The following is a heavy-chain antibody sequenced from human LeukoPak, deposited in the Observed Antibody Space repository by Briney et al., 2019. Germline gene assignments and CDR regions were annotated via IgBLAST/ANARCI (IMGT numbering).Heavy chain of an antibody. CDR3: ARHSIYGTYNWFDP. CDR2: IYPGNSDT. D-gene: IGHD2/OR15-2a*01. Sequence: GESLKISCKGSGYSFTTYWIGWVRQMPGKGLEWMGIIYPGNSDTRYSPSFQGQITISADKSISTAYLQWNSLKASDTAMYYCARHSIYGTYNWFDPWGQGTLVTVPS. V-gene: IGHV5-51*01. CDR1: GYSFTTYW. J-gene: IGHJ5*02.